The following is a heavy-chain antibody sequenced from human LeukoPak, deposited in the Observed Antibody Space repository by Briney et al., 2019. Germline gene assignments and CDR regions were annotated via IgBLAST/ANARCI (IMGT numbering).Heavy chain of an antibody. V-gene: IGHV3-9*01. CDR1: GFTFYDYG. CDR3: AKDYGYSSSWYDY. D-gene: IGHD6-13*01. CDR2: ISWNSASV. J-gene: IGHJ4*02. Sequence: GGSLRLSCAASGFTFYDYGMHWVRHAPGKGLEWVSSISWNSASVGYVDSVKGRFTISRDNAKNSLYLQMNSLRAEDTALYYCAKDYGYSSSWYDYWGQGTLVTVSS.